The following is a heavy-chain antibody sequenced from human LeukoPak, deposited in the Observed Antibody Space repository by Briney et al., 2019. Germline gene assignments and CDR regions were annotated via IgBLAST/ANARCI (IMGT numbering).Heavy chain of an antibody. D-gene: IGHD2-15*01. CDR1: GGSISSGDNY. V-gene: IGHV4-30-4*01. Sequence: PSQTLSLTCTVSGGSISSGDNYWSWIRQPPGRGLEWLGYIYYSGSTYYNASLKSRVTISVDTSKNQFSLKLSSVTAADTAVYYCARDRICSGGSCSYSHFDYWGQGTLVTVSS. J-gene: IGHJ4*02. CDR3: ARDRICSGGSCSYSHFDY. CDR2: IYYSGST.